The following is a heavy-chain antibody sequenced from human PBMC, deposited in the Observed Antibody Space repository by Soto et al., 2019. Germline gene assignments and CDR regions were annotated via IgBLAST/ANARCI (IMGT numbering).Heavy chain of an antibody. CDR3: AFNSGSGSYYFDY. CDR2: ISGGGETT. V-gene: IGHV3-23*01. J-gene: IGHJ4*02. D-gene: IGHD3-10*01. CDR1: GFTFSSYA. Sequence: EVQLLESGGGLVQPGGSLRLSCAASGFTFSSYAMWWVRQAPGKGLECVSAISGGGETTYYAESVKGRFTISRDNSMNTVYLQMNSLRAEDTAVYYCAFNSGSGSYYFDYWGQRTLVTVSS.